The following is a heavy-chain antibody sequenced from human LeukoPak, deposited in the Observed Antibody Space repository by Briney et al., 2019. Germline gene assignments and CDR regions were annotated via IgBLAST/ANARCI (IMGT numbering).Heavy chain of an antibody. V-gene: IGHV3-23*01. Sequence: GGSLRLSCAASGFTFSSYAMSWVRQAPGKGLEWVSAISGSGGSTYYANSVKGRFTISRDNSKNTLYLQMNSLRAEDTAVYYCAKYHGRPYYFDYWGQGTLVTVSS. D-gene: IGHD1-14*01. J-gene: IGHJ4*02. CDR1: GFTFSSYA. CDR3: AKYHGRPYYFDY. CDR2: ISGSGGST.